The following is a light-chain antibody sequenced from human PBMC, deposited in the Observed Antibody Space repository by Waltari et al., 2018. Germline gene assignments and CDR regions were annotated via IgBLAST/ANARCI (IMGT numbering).Light chain of an antibody. Sequence: EIVLTQSPGTLSLSPGERATLSCRASQSFGRSLAWYQQKPGQAPRLLIYGASSRATGIPDRFSGGGSGTDFSLTISRLEPEDFAAYHCQHYVSLPVTFGQGTKVEIK. CDR2: GAS. J-gene: IGKJ1*01. CDR1: QSFGRS. CDR3: QHYVSLPVT. V-gene: IGKV3-20*01.